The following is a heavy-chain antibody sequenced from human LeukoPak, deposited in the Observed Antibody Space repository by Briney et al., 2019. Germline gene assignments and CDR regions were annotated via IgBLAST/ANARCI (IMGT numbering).Heavy chain of an antibody. J-gene: IGHJ3*02. CDR1: GGSISSYY. CDR2: IYYSGST. Sequence: SETLSLTCAVSGGSISSYYWSWIRQPPGKGLEWIGYIYYSGSTNYNPSLKSRVTISVDTSKNQFSLKLSSVTAADTAAYYCARRRTYYYDSSGYPNDAFDIWGQGTMVTVSS. D-gene: IGHD3-22*01. CDR3: ARRRTYYYDSSGYPNDAFDI. V-gene: IGHV4-59*08.